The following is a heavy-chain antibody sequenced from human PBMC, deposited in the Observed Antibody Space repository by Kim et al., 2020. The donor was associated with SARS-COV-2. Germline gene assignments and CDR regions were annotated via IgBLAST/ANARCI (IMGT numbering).Heavy chain of an antibody. CDR1: GYTFTSYD. J-gene: IGHJ6*02. CDR3: AIPPYYYYGIDV. Sequence: ASVKVSCKASGYTFTSYDINWVRQATGQGLEWMGWMDPNSGNTGYAQKFQGRVTMTRNTSISTAYMELSSLRSEDTAVYYCAIPPYYYYGIDVWGQGTTVTVSS. CDR2: MDPNSGNT. V-gene: IGHV1-8*01.